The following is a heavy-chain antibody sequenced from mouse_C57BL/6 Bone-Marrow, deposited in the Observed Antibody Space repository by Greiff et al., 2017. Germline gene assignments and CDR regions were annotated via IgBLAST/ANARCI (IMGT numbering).Heavy chain of an antibody. J-gene: IGHJ4*01. CDR3: ARQGYSNYVRAMDY. CDR1: GFTFSSYG. CDR2: ISSGGSYT. D-gene: IGHD2-5*01. Sequence: EVQRVESGGDLVKPGGSLKLSCAASGFTFSSYGMSWVRQTPDKRLEWVATISSGGSYTYYPDSVKGRFTISRDNAKNTLYLQMSSLKSEDTAMYYCARQGYSNYVRAMDYWGQGTSVTVSS. V-gene: IGHV5-6*01.